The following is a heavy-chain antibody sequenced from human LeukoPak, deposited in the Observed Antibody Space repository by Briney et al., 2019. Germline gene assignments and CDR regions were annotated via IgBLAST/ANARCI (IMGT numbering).Heavy chain of an antibody. D-gene: IGHD3-16*02. CDR1: GGSFSGYY. V-gene: IGHV4-34*01. CDR2: INHSGST. CDR3: ARRIGGVIVITRYYFDY. Sequence: SETLSLTCAVYGGSFSGYYWSWIRDPPGKGQEWSGEINHSGSTNYNPSLKSRVTISVDTSKNQFSLKLSSVTAADTAVYYCARRIGGVIVITRYYFDYWGQGTLVTVSS. J-gene: IGHJ4*02.